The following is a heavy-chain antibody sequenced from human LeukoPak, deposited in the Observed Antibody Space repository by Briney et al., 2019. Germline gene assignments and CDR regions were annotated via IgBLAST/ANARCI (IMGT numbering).Heavy chain of an antibody. Sequence: PGGSLRPSCAASGFTFRSYWMSWVRQAPGKGLEWVANINHDGSVKYYLDSVKGRFTISRDNAKNSLYLQMNSLRAEDTAVYYCATSRDSSGVDWGQGNLVTVSS. CDR1: GFTFRSYW. V-gene: IGHV3-7*01. J-gene: IGHJ4*02. D-gene: IGHD3-22*01. CDR3: ATSRDSSGVD. CDR2: INHDGSVK.